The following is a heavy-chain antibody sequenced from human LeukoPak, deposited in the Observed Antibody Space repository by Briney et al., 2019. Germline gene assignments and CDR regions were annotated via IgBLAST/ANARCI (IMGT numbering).Heavy chain of an antibody. CDR2: IYTSGST. CDR3: AKDLGGGSTSALFDY. Sequence: SETLSLTCTVSGGSFSSYYWSWIRQPAGKGLEWMGRIYTSGSTNYNPSLKSRVTMSVDTSKNQFSLKLSSVTAADTALYYCAKDLGGGSTSALFDYWGQGTLVTVSS. V-gene: IGHV4-4*07. CDR1: GGSFSSYY. D-gene: IGHD2-2*01. J-gene: IGHJ4*02.